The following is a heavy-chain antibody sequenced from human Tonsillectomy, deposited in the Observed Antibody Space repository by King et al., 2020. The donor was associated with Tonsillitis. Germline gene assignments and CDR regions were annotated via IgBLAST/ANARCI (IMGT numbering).Heavy chain of an antibody. V-gene: IGHV3-30*02. D-gene: IGHD3-10*01. Sequence: VQLVESGGGVVQPGGSLRLSCAASGFTSSNYGMHWVRQAPGKRPEWVAFIRSDGSNKFYADSVKGRFVIFRDNSKNTLYLQMNSLRAEDTDVYDCAKGGDGVGSWGEGTLVTVSS. CDR2: IRSDGSNK. CDR3: AKGGDGVGS. CDR1: GFTSSNYG. J-gene: IGHJ5*01.